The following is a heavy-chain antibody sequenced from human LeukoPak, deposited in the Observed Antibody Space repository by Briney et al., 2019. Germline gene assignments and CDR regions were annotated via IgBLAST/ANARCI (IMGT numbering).Heavy chain of an antibody. V-gene: IGHV3-30*02. CDR2: IRYDGSNK. D-gene: IGHD3-22*01. CDR1: GFTFSSYG. Sequence: GGSLRLSCAASGFTFSSYGMHWVRQAPGKGLEWVAFIRYDGSNKYYVDSVKGRFTISRDSSKNTLYLQMNSLRLEDTAVYYCAKNYYDSSGYYLHYYYYYMDVWGKGTTVTVSS. CDR3: AKNYYDSSGYYLHYYYYYMDV. J-gene: IGHJ6*03.